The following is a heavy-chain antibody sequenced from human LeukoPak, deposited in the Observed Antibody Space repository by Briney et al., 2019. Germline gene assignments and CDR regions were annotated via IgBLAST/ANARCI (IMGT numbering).Heavy chain of an antibody. CDR1: GGSISSYF. J-gene: IGHJ4*02. D-gene: IGHD5-18*01. CDR3: ARHWIQLPQFFDH. Sequence: PSETLSLTCTVAGGSISSYFWSWIRQPPGKELEWIAYIYYTGNTYYNPSLKSRVTISIDTSKNQFSLKLSSVTAADTAVYYCARHWIQLPQFFDHWGQGTLVTVSS. V-gene: IGHV4-59*08. CDR2: IYYTGNT.